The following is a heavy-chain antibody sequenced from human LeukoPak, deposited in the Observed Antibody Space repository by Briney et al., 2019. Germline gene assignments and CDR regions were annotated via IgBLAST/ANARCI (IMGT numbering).Heavy chain of an antibody. CDR2: ISYDGSNK. CDR3: ARDLGTYYYGMDV. CDR1: GFTFSSYA. J-gene: IGHJ6*02. D-gene: IGHD1-14*01. Sequence: QPGRSLRLSCAASGFTFSSYAMHWVRQAPGKGLEWVAVISYDGSNKYYADSVKGRFTISRDNSKNTLYLQMNSLRAEDTAVHYCARDLGTYYYGMDVWGQGTTVTVSS. V-gene: IGHV3-30-3*01.